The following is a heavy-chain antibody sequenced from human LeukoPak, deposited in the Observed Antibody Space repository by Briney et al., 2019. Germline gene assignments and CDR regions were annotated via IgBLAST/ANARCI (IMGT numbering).Heavy chain of an antibody. D-gene: IGHD5-24*01. CDR2: IGTAGDT. CDR1: GFTFSSYD. V-gene: IGHV3-13*04. J-gene: IGHJ6*02. Sequence: GGSLRLSCAASGFTFSSYDMHWVRQATGKGLEWVSAIGTAGDTCYPGSVKGRFTISRENAKNSLYLQMNSLRAGDTAVYYCARGGPSGRDGYNPYYYYYGMDVWGQGTTVTVSS. CDR3: ARGGPSGRDGYNPYYYYYGMDV.